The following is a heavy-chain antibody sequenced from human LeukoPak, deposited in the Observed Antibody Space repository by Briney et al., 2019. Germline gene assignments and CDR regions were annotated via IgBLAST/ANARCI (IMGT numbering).Heavy chain of an antibody. D-gene: IGHD5-12*01. CDR1: GGSFSGYY. J-gene: IGHJ4*02. CDR2: INHRGST. Sequence: SETLSLTCAVYGGSFSGYYWSWIRQPPGKGLEWIGEINHRGSTNYNPSLKSRVTISVDTSKNQFSLKLSSVTAADTAVYYCARGTSVDIVATATGGFPYYFDYWGQGTLVTVSS. CDR3: ARGTSVDIVATATGGFPYYFDY. V-gene: IGHV4-34*01.